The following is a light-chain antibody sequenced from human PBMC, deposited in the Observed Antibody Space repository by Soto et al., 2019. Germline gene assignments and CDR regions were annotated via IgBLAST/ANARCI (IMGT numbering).Light chain of an antibody. Sequence: DIQMTQSPSTLSGSVGDRVTITCRASDTIIRWVAWYQQKPGKVPKLLIYKASTLKSGVPSRFSGSGSGTEFTLTISSLQPDDFATYYCQHYNSYSESFGQGTKVDI. CDR2: KAS. CDR1: DTIIRW. J-gene: IGKJ1*01. V-gene: IGKV1-5*03. CDR3: QHYNSYSES.